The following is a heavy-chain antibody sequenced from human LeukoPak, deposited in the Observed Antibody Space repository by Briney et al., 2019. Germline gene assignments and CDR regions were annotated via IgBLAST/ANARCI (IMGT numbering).Heavy chain of an antibody. CDR2: ISDSGDST. D-gene: IGHD3-3*02. Sequence: PGGSLRLSCAASGFTFSSYAMSWVRQAPGKGLEWVSAISDSGDSTYYVDSVKGRFTVSRDNSKNMLFLQMNSLRAEDTAVYYCANLLALDYWGQGTLVTVSS. V-gene: IGHV3-23*01. J-gene: IGHJ4*02. CDR3: ANLLALDY. CDR1: GFTFSSYA.